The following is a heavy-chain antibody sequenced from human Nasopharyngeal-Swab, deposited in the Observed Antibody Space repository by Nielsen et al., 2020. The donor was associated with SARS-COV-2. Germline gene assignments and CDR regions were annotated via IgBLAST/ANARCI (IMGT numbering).Heavy chain of an antibody. Sequence: GESLKISCAASGFVFSGSAIHWVRQASGRGLELVGRIGDKAHNYATTYAASVKGRFTISRDDSKNTAFLQMDSLNTEDTALYYCTTDYYFDYWGQGTLVTVSS. D-gene: IGHD4/OR15-4a*01. J-gene: IGHJ4*02. CDR1: GFVFSGSA. V-gene: IGHV3-73*01. CDR3: TTDYYFDY. CDR2: IGDKAHNYAT.